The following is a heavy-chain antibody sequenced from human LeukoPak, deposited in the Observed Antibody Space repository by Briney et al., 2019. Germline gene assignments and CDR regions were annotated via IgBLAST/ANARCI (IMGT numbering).Heavy chain of an antibody. Sequence: PGGSLRLSCAASGFTFSNYGMHWVRQAPGEGLEWVAVISNDGSNKYYADSVKGRFTISRDNSKNTLFLQMNSLRAEDTAIYYCAKAGYSSSWGWFDPWGQGTLVTVSS. V-gene: IGHV3-30*18. D-gene: IGHD6-13*01. CDR2: ISNDGSNK. CDR3: AKAGYSSSWGWFDP. CDR1: GFTFSNYG. J-gene: IGHJ5*02.